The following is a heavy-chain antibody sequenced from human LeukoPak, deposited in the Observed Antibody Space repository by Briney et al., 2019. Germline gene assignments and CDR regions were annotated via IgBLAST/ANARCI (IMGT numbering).Heavy chain of an antibody. CDR3: ARDPYYYDSSGYYYPLDY. CDR1: GGTFSSYA. D-gene: IGHD3-22*01. J-gene: IGHJ4*02. Sequence: GASVKVSCKASGGTFSSYAISWVRQAPGQGLEWVGRIIPIFGTANYAQKFQGRVTITTDESTSTAYMELSSLRSEDTAVYYCARDPYYYDSSGYYYPLDYWGQGTLVTVSS. CDR2: IIPIFGTA. V-gene: IGHV1-69*05.